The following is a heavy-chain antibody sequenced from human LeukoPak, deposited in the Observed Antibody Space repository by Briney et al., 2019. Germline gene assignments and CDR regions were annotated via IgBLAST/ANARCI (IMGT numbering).Heavy chain of an antibody. Sequence: SQTLSLTCTVSGGSISSGDYYWSWIRQPPGKGLEWIGYIYYSGSTYYNPSLKSRVTISADTSKNQFSLKLSSVTAADTAVYYCARATDYYDSSGYYGSSSVLDYWGQGTLVTVSS. CDR3: ARATDYYDSSGYYGSSSVLDY. CDR2: IYYSGST. CDR1: GGSISSGDYY. J-gene: IGHJ4*02. V-gene: IGHV4-30-4*01. D-gene: IGHD3-22*01.